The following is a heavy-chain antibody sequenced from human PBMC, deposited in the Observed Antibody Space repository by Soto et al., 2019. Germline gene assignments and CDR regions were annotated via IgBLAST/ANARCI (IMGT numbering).Heavy chain of an antibody. CDR3: ARVERGTATTVVDAFDI. D-gene: IGHD1-1*01. J-gene: IGHJ3*02. CDR2: MSHSGGT. Sequence: SETLSLTCAVYGGFVSSGSYYWSWIRQPPGKELEWIGEMSHSGGTHFNPSLKSRVTISVDTSKNQFSLKMSSVTAADTALYYCARVERGTATTVVDAFDIWGPGTMVTVS. CDR1: GGFVSSGSYY. V-gene: IGHV4-61*01.